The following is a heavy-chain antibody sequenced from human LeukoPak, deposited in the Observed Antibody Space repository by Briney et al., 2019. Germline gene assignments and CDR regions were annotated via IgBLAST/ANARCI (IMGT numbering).Heavy chain of an antibody. Sequence: GGSLRLSCAASEFTFSSYAMSWVRQAPGKGLEWVSAISGSGGSTYYADSVKGRFTISRDNSKSTLYLQMNSLRAEDTAVYYCAKAEMATINAFSYFDYWGQGTLVTVSS. CDR1: EFTFSSYA. CDR2: ISGSGGST. J-gene: IGHJ4*02. V-gene: IGHV3-23*01. CDR3: AKAEMATINAFSYFDY. D-gene: IGHD5-24*01.